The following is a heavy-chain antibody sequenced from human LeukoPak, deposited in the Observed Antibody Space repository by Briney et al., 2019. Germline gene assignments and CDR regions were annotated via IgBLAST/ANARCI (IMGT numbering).Heavy chain of an antibody. V-gene: IGHV4-59*01. D-gene: IGHD3-22*01. CDR3: ASHYYDSSVYYPFDY. CDR1: GGSISSYY. CDR2: IYYSGST. Sequence: KPSETLSLTCTVSGGSISSYYWSWIRQPPGKGLEWIGYIYYSGSTNYNPSLKSRVTISVDTSKNQFSLKLSSVTAADTAVYYCASHYYDSSVYYPFDYWGRGPLATVSS. J-gene: IGHJ4*02.